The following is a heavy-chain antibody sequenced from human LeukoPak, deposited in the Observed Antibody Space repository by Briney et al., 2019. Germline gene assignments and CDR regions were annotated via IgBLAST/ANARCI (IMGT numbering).Heavy chain of an antibody. CDR3: AREGEYSSSCFDY. V-gene: IGHV3-7*01. D-gene: IGHD6-13*01. Sequence: PGGSLRLSCAASGFTFSSYWMSWVRQAPGKGLEWVANIKQDGSEKYYVDSVKGRFTISRDNAKNSLYLQMNSLRAEDTAVYYCAREGEYSSSCFDYWGQGTLVTVSS. J-gene: IGHJ4*02. CDR1: GFTFSSYW. CDR2: IKQDGSEK.